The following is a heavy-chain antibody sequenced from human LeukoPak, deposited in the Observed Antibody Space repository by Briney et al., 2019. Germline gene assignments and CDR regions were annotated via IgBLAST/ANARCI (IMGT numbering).Heavy chain of an antibody. Sequence: SETLSLTCTVSGGSISSSSYYWGWIRQPPGKGLEWIGSIYYSGSTCYNPSLKSRVTISVDTSKNQFSLKLSSVTAADTAVYYCARHENRVTLNWFDPWGQGTLVTVSS. J-gene: IGHJ5*02. V-gene: IGHV4-39*01. CDR2: IYYSGST. D-gene: IGHD3-10*01. CDR3: ARHENRVTLNWFDP. CDR1: GGSISSSSYY.